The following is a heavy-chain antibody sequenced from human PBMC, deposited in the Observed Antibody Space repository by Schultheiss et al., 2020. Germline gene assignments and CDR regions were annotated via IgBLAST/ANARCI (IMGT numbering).Heavy chain of an antibody. V-gene: IGHV3-23*01. J-gene: IGHJ1*01. CDR1: GFTFSSYA. CDR2: ISGSGGST. D-gene: IGHD6-6*01. Sequence: GGSLRLSCAAPGFTFSSYAMSWVRQAPGKGLEWVSAISGSGGSTYYADSVKGRFTISRDNSKNTLYLQMNSLRAEDTAVYYCAKSIIAARMVYFQHWGQGTLVTVSS. CDR3: AKSIIAARMVYFQH.